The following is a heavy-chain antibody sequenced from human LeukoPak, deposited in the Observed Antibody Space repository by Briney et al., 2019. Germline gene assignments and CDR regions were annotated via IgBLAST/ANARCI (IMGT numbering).Heavy chain of an antibody. CDR1: GGSISSYY. CDR3: ARYDSSGLEAFDI. D-gene: IGHD3-22*01. J-gene: IGHJ3*02. V-gene: IGHV4-59*08. CDR2: IYYSGST. Sequence: PSETLSLTCTVSGGSISSYYWSWIRQPPGKGLEWIGYIYYSGSTNYNSSLKSRVTISVDTSKNQFSLKLSSVTAADTAVYYCARYDSSGLEAFDIWGQGTMVTVSS.